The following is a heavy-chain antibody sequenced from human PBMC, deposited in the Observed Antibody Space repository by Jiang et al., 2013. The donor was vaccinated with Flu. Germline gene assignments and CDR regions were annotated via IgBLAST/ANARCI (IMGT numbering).Heavy chain of an antibody. CDR3: AAGRSGYYSDAFDI. CDR2: IVVGSGNT. Sequence: QLVESGPEVKKPGTSVKFSCKASGFTFTSSAMQWVRQARGQRLEWIGWIVVGSGNTNYAQKFQERVTITRDMSTSTAYMELSSLRSEDTAVYYCAAGRSGYYSDAFDIWGQGTMVTVSS. CDR1: GFTFTSSA. J-gene: IGHJ3*02. V-gene: IGHV1-58*02. D-gene: IGHD3-22*01.